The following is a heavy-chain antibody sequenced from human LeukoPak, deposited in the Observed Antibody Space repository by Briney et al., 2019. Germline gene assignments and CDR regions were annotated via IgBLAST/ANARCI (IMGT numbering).Heavy chain of an antibody. CDR2: IDPLDGET. CDR3: ARDHEERGPYLDP. D-gene: IGHD3-10*01. CDR1: GYPFTDYY. Sequence: ATVKISCKSSGYPFTDYYIHWLQQAPGKGLEWMGRIDPLDGETTYAETFLGRVTFTADTSTSTIYTELNSLTFADRAVYYCARDHEERGPYLDPWGQGTQVFVSS. V-gene: IGHV1-69-2*01. J-gene: IGHJ5*02.